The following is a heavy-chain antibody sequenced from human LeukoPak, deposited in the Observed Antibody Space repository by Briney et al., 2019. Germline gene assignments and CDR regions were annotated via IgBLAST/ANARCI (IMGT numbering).Heavy chain of an antibody. CDR1: GFTFSSYE. V-gene: IGHV3-48*03. CDR2: ISSSGATR. D-gene: IGHD4-17*01. J-gene: IGHJ4*02. Sequence: GGSLRLSCAASGFTFSSYEMNWVRQAPGKGLEWVSYISSSGATRYYADSVKGRFTTSRDNAKNSLHLQMNSLRAEDTAVYYCARIGDYWAGVDYWGQGTLVTVSS. CDR3: ARIGDYWAGVDY.